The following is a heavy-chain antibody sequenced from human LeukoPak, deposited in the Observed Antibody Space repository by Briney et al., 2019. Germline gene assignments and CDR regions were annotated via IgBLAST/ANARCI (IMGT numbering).Heavy chain of an antibody. D-gene: IGHD6-19*01. V-gene: IGHV3-21*01. CDR1: GFTFSSYS. CDR2: ISSSSSHI. CDR3: ARDRIAVAAVDP. Sequence: GGSLRLSCAASGFTFSSYSMNWVRQAPGKGLEWVSSISSSSSHIYYADSVKGRFTISRDNAKNSLYLQMNSLRAEDTAVYYCARDRIAVAAVDPWGQGTLVTVSS. J-gene: IGHJ5*02.